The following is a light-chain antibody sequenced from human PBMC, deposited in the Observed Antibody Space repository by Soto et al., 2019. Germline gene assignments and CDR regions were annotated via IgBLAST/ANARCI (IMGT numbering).Light chain of an antibody. V-gene: IGLV2-14*01. J-gene: IGLJ2*01. CDR3: SSYTSSSTVV. CDR1: SSDVGGYNY. Sequence: QSVPTQPASVSGSPGQSITISYTGTSSDVGGYNYVSWYQQHPGKAPKLMIYEVSNRPSGVSNRFSGSKSGNTASLTISGLQAEDEADYYCSSYTSSSTVVFGGGTKLTVL. CDR2: EVS.